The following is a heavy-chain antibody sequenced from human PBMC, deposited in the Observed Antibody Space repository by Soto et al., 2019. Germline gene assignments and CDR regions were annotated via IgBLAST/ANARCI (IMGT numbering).Heavy chain of an antibody. J-gene: IGHJ4*02. CDR1: GFSLTTSGVG. D-gene: IGHD3-3*01. Sequence: QITLNESGPTQVKPRQTLTLTCTFSGFSLTTSGVGVGWIRQSPGKAPEWLALIYWDDDKRYSPSLKSRLTITKDTSKTPVVLTMADLEPADTATYYGAHRVLRTVFGLVTTTAIYFDFWGQGTPVAVSS. CDR3: AHRVLRTVFGLVTTTAIYFDF. V-gene: IGHV2-5*02. CDR2: IYWDDDK.